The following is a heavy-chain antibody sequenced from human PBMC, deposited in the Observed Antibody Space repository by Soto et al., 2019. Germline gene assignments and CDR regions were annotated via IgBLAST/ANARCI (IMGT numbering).Heavy chain of an antibody. D-gene: IGHD6-13*01. CDR2: LSTNGDST. CDR3: AREGMSRPRWVFDY. J-gene: IGHJ4*02. V-gene: IGHV3-64*01. CDR1: GFTCGSYP. Sequence: EVQLVESGGGLVQPGGSLRLSCAASGFTCGSYPMHWVRQAPGKGLEYVSALSTNGDSTFYANSVKGRFTISRDNSKNTLYLQMGSLRAEDMGVYYCAREGMSRPRWVFDYWGQGTLVTDSS.